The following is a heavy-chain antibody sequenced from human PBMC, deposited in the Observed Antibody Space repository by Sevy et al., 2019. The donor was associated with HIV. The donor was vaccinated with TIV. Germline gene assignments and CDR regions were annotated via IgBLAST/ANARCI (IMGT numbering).Heavy chain of an antibody. CDR2: ISSNGGST. CDR3: VKDIGLSGGEPGYYFDY. CDR1: GFTFSSYA. J-gene: IGHJ4*02. Sequence: GGSLRLSCSASGFTFSSYAMHWVRQAPGKGLEYVSAISSNGGSTYYADSVKGRFTISRDNSKNTLYLQMSSLRAEDTAVYYCVKDIGLSGGEPGYYFDYWGQGTLVTVSS. V-gene: IGHV3-64D*06. D-gene: IGHD2-21*01.